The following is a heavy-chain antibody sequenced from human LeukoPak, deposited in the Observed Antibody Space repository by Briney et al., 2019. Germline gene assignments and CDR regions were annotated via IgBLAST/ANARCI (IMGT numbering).Heavy chain of an antibody. D-gene: IGHD1-14*01. J-gene: IGHJ5*02. CDR1: GFTFSSYA. CDR2: ISANSDYI. Sequence: PGGSLRLSCAASGFTFSSYAMSWVRQAPGKGLEWVSSISANSDYIYYADSLKGRFTISRDNAKNSLYLQMNSLTAEDTAVYYCARIPNNARFPNWFDPWGQGTLVTVSS. V-gene: IGHV3-21*01. CDR3: ARIPNNARFPNWFDP.